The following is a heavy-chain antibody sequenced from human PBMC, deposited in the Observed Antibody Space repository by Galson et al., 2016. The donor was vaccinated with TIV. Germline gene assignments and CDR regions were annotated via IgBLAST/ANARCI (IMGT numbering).Heavy chain of an antibody. CDR2: INPNSGDT. V-gene: IGHV1-2*02. J-gene: IGHJ4*02. Sequence: VSCKASGYTFTGYYIHYVRQAPGQGLEWMGWINPNSGDTNYAQKFQGRVTMTRDTSISTAYMELSRLRSDDTAMYYCARDLSPETTTPFDYWGQGTLVTVSS. CDR1: GYTFTGYY. CDR3: ARDLSPETTTPFDY. D-gene: IGHD4-17*01.